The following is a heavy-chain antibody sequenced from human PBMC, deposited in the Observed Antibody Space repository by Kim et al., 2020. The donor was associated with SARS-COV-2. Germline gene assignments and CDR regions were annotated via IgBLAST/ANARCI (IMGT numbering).Heavy chain of an antibody. D-gene: IGHD3-10*01. CDR2: IYPGDSDT. CDR1: GYSFTSYW. V-gene: IGHV5-51*01. Sequence: GESLKISCKGSGYSFTSYWIGWVRQMPGKGLEWMGIIYPGDSDTRYSPSFKGQVTISADKSISTAYLQWSSLKASDTAMYYCARGVRDQYYYGSGSYYNAEYYFDYWGQGTLVTVSS. CDR3: ARGVRDQYYYGSGSYYNAEYYFDY. J-gene: IGHJ4*02.